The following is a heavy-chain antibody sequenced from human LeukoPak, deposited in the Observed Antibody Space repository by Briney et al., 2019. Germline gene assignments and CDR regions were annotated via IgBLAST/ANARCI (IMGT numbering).Heavy chain of an antibody. V-gene: IGHV1-24*01. Sequence: ASVKVSCKVSGYSLTELSMHWVRQAPGKGLEWMGGFDPEDGETKYAQKFQGRVTMTEDTSTDTAYMELSSLRSEDTAVYYCASTPFSRYCSGGSCYSGGFDYWGQGTLVTVSS. D-gene: IGHD2-15*01. J-gene: IGHJ4*02. CDR1: GYSLTELS. CDR3: ASTPFSRYCSGGSCYSGGFDY. CDR2: FDPEDGET.